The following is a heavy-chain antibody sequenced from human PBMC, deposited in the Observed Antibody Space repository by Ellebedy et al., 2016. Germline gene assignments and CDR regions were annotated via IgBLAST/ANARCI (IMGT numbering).Heavy chain of an antibody. Sequence: GGSLRLXXAASGFTFRSYSMNWVRQAPGKGLEWVSYVSGSSRNIYYADSVKGRFTISRDNAKNSLYLQMNSLRAEDTAVYYCAKDPRTYYYDSSGYYDLAFDIWGQGTMVTVSS. CDR3: AKDPRTYYYDSSGYYDLAFDI. CDR1: GFTFRSYS. V-gene: IGHV3-48*04. CDR2: VSGSSRNI. D-gene: IGHD3-22*01. J-gene: IGHJ3*02.